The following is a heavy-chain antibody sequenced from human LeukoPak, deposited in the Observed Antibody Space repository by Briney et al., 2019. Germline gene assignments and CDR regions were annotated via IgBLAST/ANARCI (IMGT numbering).Heavy chain of an antibody. CDR1: GFTFSDYY. D-gene: IGHD5-24*01. CDR2: ISSSGSTI. J-gene: IGHJ4*02. CDR3: AKDRGDGYNRFSVFDY. Sequence: GGSLRLSCAASGFTFSDYYMSWIRQAPGKGLEGVSYISSSGSTIYYADSVKGRFTISRDNSKNTLYLQMNSLRAEDTAVYYCAKDRGDGYNRFSVFDYWGQGTLVTVSS. V-gene: IGHV3-11*04.